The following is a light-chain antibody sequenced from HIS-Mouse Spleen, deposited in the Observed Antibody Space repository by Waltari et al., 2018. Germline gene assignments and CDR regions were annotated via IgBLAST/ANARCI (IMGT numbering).Light chain of an antibody. J-gene: IGLJ2*01. CDR3: GTWDSSLSAGQV. CDR2: ANK. Sequence: QSVLTQPPSVSAAPGQKVTISCSGSSSNIGNNYVSWYQQLPGTAPQLLSYANKKHPSGIPARFSGSQAGTSATLGITGLQTGDEADYYFGTWDSSLSAGQVFGGGTKLTVL. CDR1: SSNIGNNY. V-gene: IGLV1-51*01.